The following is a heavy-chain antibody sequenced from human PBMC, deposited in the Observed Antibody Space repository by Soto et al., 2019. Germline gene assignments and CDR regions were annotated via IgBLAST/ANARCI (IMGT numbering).Heavy chain of an antibody. V-gene: IGHV3-7*03. Sequence: EVQLVESGGGLVQPGGSLRLSCAASGFMFSSYWMTWVRQAPGKGLEWVANINQDGSETYYVDSVKGRFTISRDNAKNLLSLEMNSLRAEDTAVYYGARGTTPSEYWGQGTLVPVSS. CDR3: ARGTTPSEY. J-gene: IGHJ4*02. CDR1: GFMFSSYW. D-gene: IGHD4-17*01. CDR2: INQDGSET.